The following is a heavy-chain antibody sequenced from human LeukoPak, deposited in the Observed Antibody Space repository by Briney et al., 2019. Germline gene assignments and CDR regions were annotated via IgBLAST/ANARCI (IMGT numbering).Heavy chain of an antibody. CDR3: ARGGRDYALKGAFDI. Sequence: PGGSLRLSCAASGFTFSSYWMHWVRQAPGKGLVWVSRINSDGSSTSYADSAKGRFTISRDNAKNTLYLQMNSLRAEDTAVYYCARGGRDYALKGAFDIWGQGTMVTVSS. CDR1: GFTFSSYW. J-gene: IGHJ3*02. V-gene: IGHV3-74*01. D-gene: IGHD1-26*01. CDR2: INSDGSST.